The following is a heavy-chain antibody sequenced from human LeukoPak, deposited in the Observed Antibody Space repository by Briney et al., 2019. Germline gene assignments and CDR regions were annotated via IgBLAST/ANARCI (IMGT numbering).Heavy chain of an antibody. CDR1: GFTFSSYA. D-gene: IGHD3-3*01. Sequence: GGSLRLSCAASGFTFSSYAMTWVRQAPGKGLEWVSVISASGDTTYYADSVKGRFAISRDNSKNMLLLQMNSLRAGDTAVYYCANLPNTNTLFGVVSSDDHWGQGTLVTVSS. CDR3: ANLPNTNTLFGVVSSDDH. CDR2: ISASGDTT. V-gene: IGHV3-23*01. J-gene: IGHJ5*02.